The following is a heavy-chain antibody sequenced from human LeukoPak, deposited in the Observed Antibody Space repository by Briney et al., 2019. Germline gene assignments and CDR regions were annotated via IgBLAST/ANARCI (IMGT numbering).Heavy chain of an antibody. CDR3: ARVAGYSYGYLDY. CDR1: GFTFSSYS. Sequence: GGSLRLSCAASGFTFSSYSMNWVRQAPGKGLEWVSSISSSSSYIYYADSVKGRFTISIDNAKNSLYLQMNSLRAEDTAVYYCARVAGYSYGYLDYWGQGTLVTVSS. J-gene: IGHJ4*02. V-gene: IGHV3-21*01. D-gene: IGHD5-18*01. CDR2: ISSSSSYI.